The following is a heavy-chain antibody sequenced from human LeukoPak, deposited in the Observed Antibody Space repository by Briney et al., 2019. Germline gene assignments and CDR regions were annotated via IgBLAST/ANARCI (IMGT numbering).Heavy chain of an antibody. CDR3: ARVGGSYPNDY. J-gene: IGHJ4*02. CDR2: INPSGGST. V-gene: IGHV1-46*01. Sequence: ASVKVSCKASGGTFSSYAISWVRQAPGQGLEWMGIINPSGGSTSYAQKFQGRVTMTRDMTTSTVYMELSSLRSEDTAVYYCARVGGSYPNDYWGQGTLVTVSS. D-gene: IGHD1-26*01. CDR1: GGTFSSYA.